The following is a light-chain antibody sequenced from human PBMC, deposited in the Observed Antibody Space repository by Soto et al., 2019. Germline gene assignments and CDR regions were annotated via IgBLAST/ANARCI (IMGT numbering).Light chain of an antibody. V-gene: IGLV1-44*01. CDR3: AAWDDSLNGWV. Sequence: QSVLTQPPSASGTPGQRVTISCSGSSSNIGSKTVNRYQQLPGTAPKILIYSNNQRPSGVPDRFSGSKSCTSASLAISGLQSEDEADYYCAAWDDSLNGWVFGGGTKLTVL. CDR2: SNN. CDR1: SSNIGSKT. J-gene: IGLJ3*02.